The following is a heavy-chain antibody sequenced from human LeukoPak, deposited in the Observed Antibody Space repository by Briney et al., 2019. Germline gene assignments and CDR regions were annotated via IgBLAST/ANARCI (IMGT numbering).Heavy chain of an antibody. CDR2: IKHKRDGETT. V-gene: IGHV3-15*01. CDR3: TTVTMVRDYDY. D-gene: IGHD3-10*01. Sequence: GGPLRLSCTASGFSFSDDWMSWVRQAPGKGLEWVGRIKHKRDGETTDYAAPVKGRFTISRDDSKNMLYLEMNSLKIEDTAVYYCTTVTMVRDYDYWGQGTLVTVSS. CDR1: GFSFSDDW. J-gene: IGHJ4*02.